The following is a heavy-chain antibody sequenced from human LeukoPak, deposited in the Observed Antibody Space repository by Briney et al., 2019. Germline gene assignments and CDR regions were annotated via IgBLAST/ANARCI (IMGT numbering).Heavy chain of an antibody. D-gene: IGHD2-15*01. Sequence: ASVKVSCKASGYTFTGYYMHWVRQAPGQGLEWMGWINPNSGGTNYAQKFQGRVTMTRDTSINTAYMELSRLRSDDTAVYYCARDMYCSGDSCYSLEDYWGQGTLVTVSS. CDR3: ARDMYCSGDSCYSLEDY. CDR1: GYTFTGYY. J-gene: IGHJ4*02. V-gene: IGHV1-2*02. CDR2: INPNSGGT.